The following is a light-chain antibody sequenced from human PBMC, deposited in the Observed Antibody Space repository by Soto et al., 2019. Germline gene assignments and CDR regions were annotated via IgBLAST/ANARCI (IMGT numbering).Light chain of an antibody. CDR3: CSSAPESTYV. J-gene: IGLJ1*01. V-gene: IGLV2-23*01. CDR2: KGT. CDR1: SDDVGAYNS. Sequence: QSALAQPAPVSGSPGPSITISCTGTSDDVGAYNSVSWYQQLPHKAPQVILYKGTQRPSGVSSRFSGSTSGNAASLTISGLQADDEADYFCCSSAPESTYVFGTGTKVTVL.